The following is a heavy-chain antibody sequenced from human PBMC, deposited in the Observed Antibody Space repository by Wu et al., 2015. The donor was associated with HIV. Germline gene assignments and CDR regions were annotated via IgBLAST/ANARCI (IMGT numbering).Heavy chain of an antibody. V-gene: IGHV1-69*05. CDR2: IIPIFGTA. CDR1: GYTFTSYG. J-gene: IGHJ4*02. CDR3: AIPDGWSDGYYFDY. Sequence: QVQLVQSGAEVKKPGASVKVSCKASGYTFTSYGISWVRQAPGQGLEWMGGIIPIFGTANYAQKFQGRVTITTDESTSTAYMELSSLRSEDTAVYYCAIPDGWSDGYYFDYWGQGTLVTVSS. D-gene: IGHD1-26*01.